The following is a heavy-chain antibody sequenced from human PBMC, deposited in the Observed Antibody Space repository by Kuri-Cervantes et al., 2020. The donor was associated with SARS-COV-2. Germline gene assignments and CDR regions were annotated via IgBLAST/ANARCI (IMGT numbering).Heavy chain of an antibody. CDR2: IYPGDSVT. V-gene: IGHV5-51*01. CDR1: GYSFTSYW. D-gene: IGHD3-22*01. Sequence: GESLKISCKGSGYSFTSYWIGWVRQMPGKGLEWMGIIYPGDSVTRYSPSFQGQVTISADKSISTAYLQWSSLKASDTAMYYCARPLYYYDSSGYPGSVVAFDIWGQGTMVTVSS. CDR3: ARPLYYYDSSGYPGSVVAFDI. J-gene: IGHJ3*02.